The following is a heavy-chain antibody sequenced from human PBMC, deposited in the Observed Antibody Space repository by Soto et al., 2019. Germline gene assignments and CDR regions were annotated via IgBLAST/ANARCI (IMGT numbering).Heavy chain of an antibody. CDR2: INAGNGNT. D-gene: IGHD2-21*01. CDR3: ATAPSIYGMGV. J-gene: IGHJ6*02. CDR1: GYTFTSYA. V-gene: IGHV1-3*05. Sequence: QVQLVQSGAEEKKPGASVKVSCKASGYTFTSYAMHWVRQAPGQRLEWMGWINAGNGNTKYSQKFQGRVTITRDTAASTAYMELSSLGPEDTAVYYCATAPSIYGMGVWGQGTTVTVSS.